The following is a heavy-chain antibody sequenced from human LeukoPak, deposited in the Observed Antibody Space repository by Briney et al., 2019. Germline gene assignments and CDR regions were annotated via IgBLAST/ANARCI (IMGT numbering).Heavy chain of an antibody. CDR1: GGTFSSYA. CDR2: IIPILGIA. V-gene: IGHV1-69*04. J-gene: IGHJ5*02. CDR3: ARGGSGYSSGWYWFDP. Sequence: VASVKVSCKASGGTFSSYAISWVRQAPGQGLEWMGRIIPILGIANYAQKFQGRVTITADKSTSTAYMELSSLRSEDTAVYYCARGGSGYSSGWYWFDPWGQGTLVTVSS. D-gene: IGHD6-19*01.